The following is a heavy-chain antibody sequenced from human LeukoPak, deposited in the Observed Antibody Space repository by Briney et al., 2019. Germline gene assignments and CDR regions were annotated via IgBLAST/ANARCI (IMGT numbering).Heavy chain of an antibody. V-gene: IGHV3-15*01. J-gene: IGHJ4*02. Sequence: GGSLRLSCAASGFTFSNAWMSWVRQAPGKGLEWVGRIKSKTDGGTTDYAAPVKGRFAISRDDSKNTLYLQMNSLKTEDTAVHYCTTRLRYFDWTIYDFDYWGQGTLVTVSS. CDR3: TTRLRYFDWTIYDFDY. CDR1: GFTFSNAW. D-gene: IGHD3-9*01. CDR2: IKSKTDGGTT.